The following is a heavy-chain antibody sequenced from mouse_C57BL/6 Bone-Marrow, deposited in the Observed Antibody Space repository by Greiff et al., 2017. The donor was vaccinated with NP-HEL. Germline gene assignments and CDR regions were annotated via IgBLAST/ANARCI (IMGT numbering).Heavy chain of an antibody. D-gene: IGHD1-1*01. CDR2: INPNNGGT. V-gene: IGHV1-26*01. Sequence: EVQLQQSGPELVKPGASVKISCKASGYTFTDYYMNWVKQSHGKSLEWIGDINPNNGGTSYNQKFKGKATLTVDKSSSTAYMELRSLTSEDSAVYYCARRWGTLLRVDYWGQGTSVTVSS. CDR1: GYTFTDYY. CDR3: ARRWGTLLRVDY. J-gene: IGHJ4*01.